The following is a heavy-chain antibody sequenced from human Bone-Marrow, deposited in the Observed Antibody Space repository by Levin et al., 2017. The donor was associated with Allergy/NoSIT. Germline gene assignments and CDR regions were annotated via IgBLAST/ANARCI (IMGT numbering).Heavy chain of an antibody. J-gene: IGHJ3*02. V-gene: IGHV4-61*01. Sequence: SETLSLTCTVSGASIGSDSLYWSWVRQPPGGGLEWIGYVYYTGFTNYNPSLETRVSLSVVPSKNQFSLEMTSVTAADTAVYYCARGISMIDGAAFDIWGPGTMVTVSS. CDR2: VYYTGFT. CDR3: ARGISMIDGAAFDI. D-gene: IGHD3-22*01. CDR1: GASIGSDSLY.